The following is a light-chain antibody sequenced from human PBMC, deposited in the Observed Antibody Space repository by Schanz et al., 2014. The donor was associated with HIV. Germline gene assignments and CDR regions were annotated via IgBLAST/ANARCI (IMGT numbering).Light chain of an antibody. CDR2: GAS. Sequence: EIVLTQSPGTLSLSPGERATLSCRASQSISRSSIAWYRQKPGQAPRLLIYGASSRATGTPDRFSGSGSGTDFTLTISSLEPEDFAVYYCQQYGVSPPWTFGQGTRVEIK. V-gene: IGKV3-20*01. CDR3: QQYGVSPPWT. CDR1: QSISRSS. J-gene: IGKJ1*01.